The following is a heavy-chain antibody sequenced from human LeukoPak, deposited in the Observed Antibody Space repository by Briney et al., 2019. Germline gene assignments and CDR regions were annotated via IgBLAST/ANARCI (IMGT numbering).Heavy chain of an antibody. V-gene: IGHV1-69*05. CDR3: ARGLNDYVDY. J-gene: IGHJ4*02. CDR2: IIPIFGTA. Sequence: SVKFSCKASGGTFSSYAISWVRQAPGQGLEWMGRIIPIFGTANYAQKFQGRVTITTDESTSTAYMELSSLRSEDTAVYYCARGLNDYVDYWGQGTLVTVSS. CDR1: GGTFSSYA. D-gene: IGHD4/OR15-4a*01.